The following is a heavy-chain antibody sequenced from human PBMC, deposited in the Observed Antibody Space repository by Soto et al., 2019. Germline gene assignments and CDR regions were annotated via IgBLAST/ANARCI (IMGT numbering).Heavy chain of an antibody. CDR2: ISSSSSTI. V-gene: IGHV3-48*02. J-gene: IGHJ4*02. CDR3: ARVTGYGGNQIDY. D-gene: IGHD2-15*01. Sequence: GGSRRVSWAAAGFTFSIYSMDWVRQAPGKGLEWVSYISSSSSTIYYADSVKGRFTISRDNAKNSLYLQMNSLRDEDTAVYYCARVTGYGGNQIDYWGTGTLVTVSS. CDR1: GFTFSIYS.